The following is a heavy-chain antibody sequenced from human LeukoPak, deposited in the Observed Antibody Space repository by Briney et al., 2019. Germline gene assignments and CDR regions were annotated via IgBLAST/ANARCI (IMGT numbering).Heavy chain of an antibody. CDR1: GFTFSSYA. CDR2: ISGSGGST. D-gene: IGHD2-2*01. V-gene: IGHV3-23*01. CDR3: AKDVAIVVVPAAPPHNWFDP. J-gene: IGHJ5*02. Sequence: PGGSLRLSCAASGFTFSSYAMSWVRQAPGKGLEWVSAISGSGGSTYYADSVKGRFTISRDNSKNTLYLQMNSLRAEDTAVYYCAKDVAIVVVPAAPPHNWFDPWGQGTLVTVSS.